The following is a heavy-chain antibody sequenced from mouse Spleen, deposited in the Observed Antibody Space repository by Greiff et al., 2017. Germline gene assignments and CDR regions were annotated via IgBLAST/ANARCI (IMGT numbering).Heavy chain of an antibody. V-gene: IGHV1-81*01. J-gene: IGHJ3*01. CDR3: ARFYDYDGFAY. Sequence: QVQLKESGAELARPGASVKLSCKASGYTFTSYGISWVKQRTGQGLEWIGEIYPRSGNTYYNEKFKGKATLTADKSSSTAYMELRSLTSEDSAVYFCARFYDYDGFAYWGQGTLVTGSA. CDR1: GYTFTSYG. CDR2: IYPRSGNT. D-gene: IGHD2-4*01.